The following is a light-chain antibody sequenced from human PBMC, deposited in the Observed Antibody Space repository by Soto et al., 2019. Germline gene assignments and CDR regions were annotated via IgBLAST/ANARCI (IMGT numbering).Light chain of an antibody. V-gene: IGLV2-8*01. J-gene: IGLJ2*01. CDR1: SGDVGGYDY. CDR2: EVT. Sequence: QSALTQPPSASGSPGQSVTISCTGTSGDVGGYDYVSWYQHHPGRAPKLLIYEVTKRPSGVPGRFSGSKSGNTASLTVSGLQAEDEADYYCTSYAGTDPLGVVFGGGTKLTVL. CDR3: TSYAGTDPLGVV.